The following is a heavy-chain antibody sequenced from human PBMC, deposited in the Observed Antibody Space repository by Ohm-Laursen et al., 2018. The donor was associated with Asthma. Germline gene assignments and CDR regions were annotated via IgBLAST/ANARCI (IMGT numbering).Heavy chain of an antibody. CDR3: ARVSFGKTGTTI. D-gene: IGHD1-7*01. Sequence: PSETLSLTCTVSGGSISSGDYYWSWIRQPPGKGLEWIGYIYYSGSTYHNPSLKSRVTISVDTSKNQFSLKLSPVTAADTAVHYCARVSFGKTGTTIWGQGTLVTVSS. CDR2: IYYSGST. CDR1: GGSISSGDYY. V-gene: IGHV4-30-4*02. J-gene: IGHJ4*02.